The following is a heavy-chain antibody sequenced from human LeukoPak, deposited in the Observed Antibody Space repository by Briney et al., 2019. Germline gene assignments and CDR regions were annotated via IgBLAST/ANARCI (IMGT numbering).Heavy chain of an antibody. Sequence: PGGSLRLSCAASGFTFDDYAMHWVRKAPGKGLEWVSGISWNSGSIGYADSVKGRFTISRDNAKNSLYLQMNSLRAEDTALYYCAKDRGAAAAQLYYFDYWGQGTLVTVSS. J-gene: IGHJ4*02. D-gene: IGHD6-25*01. CDR1: GFTFDDYA. CDR2: ISWNSGSI. V-gene: IGHV3-9*01. CDR3: AKDRGAAAAQLYYFDY.